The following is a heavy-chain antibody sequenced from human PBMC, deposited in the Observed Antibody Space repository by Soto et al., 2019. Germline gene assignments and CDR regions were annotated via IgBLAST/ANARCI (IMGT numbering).Heavy chain of an antibody. CDR2: IYSGGST. J-gene: IGHJ1*01. V-gene: IGHV3-53*02. D-gene: IGHD3-22*01. CDR1: GFTVSSNY. Sequence: EVQLVETGGGLIQPGGSLRLSCAASGFTVSSNYMSWVRQAPGKGLEWVSVIYSGGSTYYADSVKGRITISRDNSKNTLYLQKKSLRAEGTAVYYCATPRPRRYHGRSGYYGGGYFQHWGQGTLVTVSS. CDR3: ATPRPRRYHGRSGYYGGGYFQH.